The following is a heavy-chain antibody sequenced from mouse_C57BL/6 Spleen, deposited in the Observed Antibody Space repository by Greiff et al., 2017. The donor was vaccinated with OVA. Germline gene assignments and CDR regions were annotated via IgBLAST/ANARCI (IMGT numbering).Heavy chain of an antibody. Sequence: QVHVKQSGAELAKPGASVKLSCKASGYTFTSYWMHWVKQRPGQGLEWIGYINPSSGYTKYNQKFKDKATLTADKSSSTAYMQLSSLTYEDSAVYYCARLNYGSSYEAMDYWGQGTSVTVSS. V-gene: IGHV1-7*01. CDR1: GYTFTSYW. J-gene: IGHJ4*01. D-gene: IGHD1-1*01. CDR3: ARLNYGSSYEAMDY. CDR2: INPSSGYT.